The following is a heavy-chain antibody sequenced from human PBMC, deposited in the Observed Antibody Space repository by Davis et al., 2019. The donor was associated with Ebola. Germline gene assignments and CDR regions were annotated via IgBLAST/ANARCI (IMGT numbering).Heavy chain of an antibody. CDR3: ARIDYYDSSALGY. J-gene: IGHJ4*02. V-gene: IGHV3-33*08. CDR2: IWYDGSNK. Sequence: GGSLRLSCAASGFTFDDYTMHWVRQAPGKGLEWVAVIWYDGSNKYYADSVKGRFTISRDNSKNTLYLQMNSLRAEDTAVYYCARIDYYDSSALGYWGQGTLVTVSS. D-gene: IGHD3-22*01. CDR1: GFTFDDYT.